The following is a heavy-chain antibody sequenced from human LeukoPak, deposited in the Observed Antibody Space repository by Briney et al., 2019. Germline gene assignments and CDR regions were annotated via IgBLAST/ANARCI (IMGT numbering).Heavy chain of an antibody. CDR3: ARDMDTMVRGVITNWFDP. D-gene: IGHD3-10*01. Sequence: SVKVSCKASGGTFSSYAISWVRQAPGRGLQWMGGIIPIFGTANYAQKFQGRVTITADESTSTAYMELSSLRSEDTAVYYCARDMDTMVRGVITNWFDPWGQGTLVTVSS. CDR2: IIPIFGTA. V-gene: IGHV1-69*13. CDR1: GGTFSSYA. J-gene: IGHJ5*02.